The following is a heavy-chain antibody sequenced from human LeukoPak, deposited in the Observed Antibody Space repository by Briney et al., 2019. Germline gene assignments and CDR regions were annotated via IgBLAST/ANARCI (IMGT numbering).Heavy chain of an antibody. J-gene: IGHJ5*02. CDR1: GYSISSGYY. CDR2: IDHSGST. D-gene: IGHD2-2*01. V-gene: IGHV4-38-2*01. CDR3: ARHVTGGYCSSTSCRINWFDP. Sequence: PSETLSLTCAVSGYSISSGYYRGWIRQPPGKGLEWIGSIDHSGSTYYNPSLKSRVTISVDTSKNQFSLKLSSVTAADTAVYYCARHVTGGYCSSTSCRINWFDPWGQGTLVTVSS.